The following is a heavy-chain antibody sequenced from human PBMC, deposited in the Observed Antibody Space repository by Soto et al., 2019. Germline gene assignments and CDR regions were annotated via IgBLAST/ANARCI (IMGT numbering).Heavy chain of an antibody. D-gene: IGHD2-15*01. CDR2: INAGNGNT. Sequence: ASVKVSCKASGYTFTSYAMHWVRQAPGQRLEWMGWINAGNGNTKYSQKFQGRVTITRDTSASTAYMELSSLRSEDTAVYYCARSRYCSGGSCYRPFDYWGQGTLVTVSS. V-gene: IGHV1-3*01. J-gene: IGHJ4*02. CDR1: GYTFTSYA. CDR3: ARSRYCSGGSCYRPFDY.